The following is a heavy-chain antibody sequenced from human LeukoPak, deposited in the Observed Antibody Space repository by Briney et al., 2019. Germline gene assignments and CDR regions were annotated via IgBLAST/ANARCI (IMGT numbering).Heavy chain of an antibody. CDR3: ARDTPDLYSGSYSLYYYYGMDV. J-gene: IGHJ6*02. CDR1: GFTFRSYA. V-gene: IGHV3-30*04. CDR2: ISYDGTKE. Sequence: QTGGSLRLSCAASGFTFRSYAMHWVRQPPGKGLEWVAVISYDGTKEYYADSVEGRFTISRDNSKNTLYLQMNSLRAEDTAVYYCARDTPDLYSGSYSLYYYYGMDVWGQGTTVTVSS. D-gene: IGHD1-26*01.